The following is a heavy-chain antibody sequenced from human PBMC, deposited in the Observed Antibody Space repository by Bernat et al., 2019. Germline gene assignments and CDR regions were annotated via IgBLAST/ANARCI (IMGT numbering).Heavy chain of an antibody. CDR1: AFTFSKYW. Sequence: EVQLVESGGGLVKPGGSLRLSCAASAFTFSKYWMSWVRQAPGKGLELVANIKQDVSEKYYVDSVKGRFTISRDNAKNSLYLQMNSLTAEDTAVYYCARYGGSYFDCWGQGTLVTVSS. J-gene: IGHJ4*02. V-gene: IGHV3-7*03. D-gene: IGHD5-12*01. CDR2: IKQDVSEK. CDR3: ARYGGSYFDC.